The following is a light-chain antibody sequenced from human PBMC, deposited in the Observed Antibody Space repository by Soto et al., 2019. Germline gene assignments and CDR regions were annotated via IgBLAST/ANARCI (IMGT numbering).Light chain of an antibody. Sequence: EIVMTQSPATLSVSPGERATLSCRSSQSVSNNLAWYQQKPGQAPRLLIYGASTRATGIPARFSGSGSGTEFTLTISSLQSEDFAVYYCQQYNNWPPSFGQGTKVEFK. CDR2: GAS. CDR1: QSVSNN. J-gene: IGKJ1*01. V-gene: IGKV3-15*01. CDR3: QQYNNWPPS.